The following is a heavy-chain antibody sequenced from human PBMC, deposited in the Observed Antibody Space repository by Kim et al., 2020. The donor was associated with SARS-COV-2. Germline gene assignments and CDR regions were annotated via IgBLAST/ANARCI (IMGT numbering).Heavy chain of an antibody. Sequence: YYNASLKSRVTISVDTSKNQFSLKRSSVTAAETAVYYCASGMIVVVSFDYWGQGTLVTVSS. V-gene: IGHV4-39*01. J-gene: IGHJ4*02. CDR3: ASGMIVVVSFDY. D-gene: IGHD3-22*01.